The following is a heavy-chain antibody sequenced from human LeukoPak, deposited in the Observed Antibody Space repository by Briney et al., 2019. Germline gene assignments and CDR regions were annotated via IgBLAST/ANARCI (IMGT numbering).Heavy chain of an antibody. D-gene: IGHD5-12*01. CDR3: ASSRVATSDS. J-gene: IGHJ4*02. CDR1: GFTFDDYG. Sequence: GGSLRLSCAASGFTFDDYGMSWVRQAPGKGLEWVSGINWNGGSTGYADSVKGRFTISRDNAKNSLYLQMNSLRAEDTAVYYCASSRVATSDSWGQGTLVTVSS. V-gene: IGHV3-20*04. CDR2: INWNGGST.